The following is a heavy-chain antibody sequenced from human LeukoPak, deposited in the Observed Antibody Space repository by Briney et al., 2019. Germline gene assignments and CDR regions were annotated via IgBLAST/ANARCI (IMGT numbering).Heavy chain of an antibody. V-gene: IGHV3-23*01. CDR1: GFSFSTYD. D-gene: IGHD1-26*01. CDR2: ISGSVSST. CDR3: AKNTSGSYFDR. Sequence: PRGSLRLSCAASGFSFSTYDMTWVRPAPGKGLEWVSAISGSVSSTNYADSVKGRFTISRDNSKNTLYLQMNSLRAEGTAVYYCAKNTSGSYFDRWGQGTLVTVS. J-gene: IGHJ4*02.